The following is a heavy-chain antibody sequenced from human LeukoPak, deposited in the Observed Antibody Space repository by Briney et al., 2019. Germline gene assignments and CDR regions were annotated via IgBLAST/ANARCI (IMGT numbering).Heavy chain of an antibody. CDR3: AKDPNWEGGY. CDR2: INYNGRRT. Sequence: GGSLRLSCAASGFSFGNSDMNWFRQAPGEGPQWVANINYNGRRTYYADSVKGRFTIARDNSQSKLFLQMNGLRAGDTALYYCAKDPNWEGGYWGQGTLVTVSS. V-gene: IGHV3-23*01. D-gene: IGHD1-26*01. J-gene: IGHJ4*02. CDR1: GFSFGNSD.